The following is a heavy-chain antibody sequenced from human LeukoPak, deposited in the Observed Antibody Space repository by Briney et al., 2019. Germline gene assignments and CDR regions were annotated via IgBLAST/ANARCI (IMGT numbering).Heavy chain of an antibody. CDR1: GFTFKSYL. CDR2: ISGNGVLT. Sequence: GGSLRLSCSASGFTFKSYLMAWVRQAPGKGLEWISGISGNGVLTYYADSVKGRFTVSRDNSQDILHLQLNNVRAEDSAIYYCANSQGTIFGVVDYWGQGTLVTVSS. V-gene: IGHV3-23*01. CDR3: ANSQGTIFGVVDY. D-gene: IGHD3-3*01. J-gene: IGHJ4*02.